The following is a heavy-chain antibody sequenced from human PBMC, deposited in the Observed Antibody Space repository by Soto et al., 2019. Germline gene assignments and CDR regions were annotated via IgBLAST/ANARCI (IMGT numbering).Heavy chain of an antibody. CDR2: IYHSGST. Sequence: ASETLSLTCAVSGYSISSGYYWGWIRQPPGKGLEWIGSIYHSGSTYYNPSLKSRVTISVDTSKNQFSLKLSSVTAADTAVYYCAREWYDFWSGYSRYFDYWGQGTLVT. CDR1: GYSISSGYY. CDR3: AREWYDFWSGYSRYFDY. V-gene: IGHV4-38-2*02. D-gene: IGHD3-3*01. J-gene: IGHJ4*02.